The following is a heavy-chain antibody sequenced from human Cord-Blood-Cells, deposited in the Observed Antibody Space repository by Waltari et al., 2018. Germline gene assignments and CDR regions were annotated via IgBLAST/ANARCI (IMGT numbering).Heavy chain of an antibody. CDR2: LYWDDDK. CDR3: AHFLHWGPDGHHWFDP. CDR1: GFSLSTSGVG. V-gene: IGHV2-5*02. J-gene: IGHJ5*02. Sequence: QITLKESGPTLVKPTQTLTLTCTFSGFSLSTSGVGVGWIRQPPGKALEWLALLYWDDDKRYSPSLKSRLTITKDTSKNQVVLTMTNMDPVDTATYYCAHFLHWGPDGHHWFDPWGQGTLVTVSS. D-gene: IGHD7-27*01.